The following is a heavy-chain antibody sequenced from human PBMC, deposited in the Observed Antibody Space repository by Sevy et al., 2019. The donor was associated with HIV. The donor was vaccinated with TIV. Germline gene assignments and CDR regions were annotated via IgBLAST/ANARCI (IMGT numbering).Heavy chain of an antibody. CDR3: VRAIAKDGSF. D-gene: IGHD6-13*01. CDR1: GFTLNNYW. J-gene: IGHJ4*02. V-gene: IGHV3-7*01. Sequence: GGSLRLSCVASGFTLNNYWRHWVRQAPGKGLEWVANINQDGGVTYYVDSVRGRFTISRDNGRNLVFLQMNSLRVDDTALYFCVRAIAKDGSFWGPGNLVTVSS. CDR2: INQDGGVT.